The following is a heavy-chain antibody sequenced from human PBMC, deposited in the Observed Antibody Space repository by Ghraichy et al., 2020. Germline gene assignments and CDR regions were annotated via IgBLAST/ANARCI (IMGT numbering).Heavy chain of an antibody. CDR1: GASFSSSY. CDR2: IFYSGTT. Sequence: SETLSLTCTVSGASFSSSYWSWIRQPPGKGPEWIGYIFYSGTTNYNPSLRSRVTMSLDTFKNQFSLKLTSVTAADTAVYYCASHPKSAAMDYWGQGTLVTVSS. CDR3: ASHPKSAAMDY. D-gene: IGHD6-13*01. J-gene: IGHJ4*02. V-gene: IGHV4-59*01.